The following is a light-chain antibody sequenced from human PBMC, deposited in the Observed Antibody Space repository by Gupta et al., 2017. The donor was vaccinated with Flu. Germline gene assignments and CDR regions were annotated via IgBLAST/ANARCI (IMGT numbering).Light chain of an antibody. CDR1: SLSSYY. V-gene: IGLV3-19*01. J-gene: IGLJ2*01. Sequence: SSALSHAPVVSVALGQTARITCQGDSLSSYYPSWFQQKPGHAPVLVFYGYKNRPSGLPDRFSGSSSGNTAVPTTTVAQADEDGYYYCTYHDSSGFLVFGGGTKLTVL. CDR2: GYK. CDR3: TYHDSSGFLV.